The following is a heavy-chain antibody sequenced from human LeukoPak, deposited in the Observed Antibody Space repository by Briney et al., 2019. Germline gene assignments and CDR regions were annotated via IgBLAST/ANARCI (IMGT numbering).Heavy chain of an antibody. D-gene: IGHD7-27*01. V-gene: IGHV3-74*01. J-gene: IGHJ2*01. CDR2: IDGDGATT. Sequence: GGSLRLSCAASGFTFNSYLMSWVRQAPGKGLVWVSRIDGDGATTSYEDSVKGRFTISRDNANNMVYLEMNSLRVEDTAVYYCTRDSGADRRYFDLWGRGTPVTVSS. CDR1: GFTFNSYL. CDR3: TRDSGADRRYFDL.